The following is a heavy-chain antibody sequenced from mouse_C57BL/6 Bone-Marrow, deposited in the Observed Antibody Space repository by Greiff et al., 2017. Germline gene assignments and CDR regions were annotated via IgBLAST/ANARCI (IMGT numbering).Heavy chain of an antibody. CDR1: GYTFTSYW. D-gene: IGHD2-13*01. CDR2: IHPSSGST. V-gene: IGHV1-64*01. CDR3: ARRNRVNVDY. J-gene: IGHJ2*01. Sequence: QVQLQQPGAELVKPGASVKLSCKASGYTFTSYWMHWVKQRPGKGLEWIGMIHPSSGSTNYNEKFKSKATLTVDNSASTAYMQLSSLTSEDSAVYYCARRNRVNVDYGGQGTTLTVSS.